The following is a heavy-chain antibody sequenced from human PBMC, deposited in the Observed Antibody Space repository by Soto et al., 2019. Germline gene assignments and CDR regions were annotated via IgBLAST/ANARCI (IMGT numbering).Heavy chain of an antibody. CDR1: GGSISSYY. Sequence: SETLSLTCTVSGGSISSYYWSWIRQPPGKGLEWIGYIYYSGSTNYNPSLKSRVTISVDKSKNQFSLKLSSVTAADTAVYYCATQLAAHYYFDYWGQGNLVTVSS. V-gene: IGHV4-59*01. J-gene: IGHJ4*02. CDR2: IYYSGST. D-gene: IGHD6-6*01. CDR3: ATQLAAHYYFDY.